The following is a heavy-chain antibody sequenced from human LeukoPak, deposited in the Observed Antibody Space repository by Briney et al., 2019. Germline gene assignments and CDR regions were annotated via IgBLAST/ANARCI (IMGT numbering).Heavy chain of an antibody. Sequence: RPGGSLRLSCAASGFTFSTSGMTWVRQAPGKGLQWVAYISSRSESKYYAASVKGRFTISRDNARNSLYLQMNSLRDDDTAVYYCARVWQLGVWGQGTAVTVSS. CDR2: ISSRSESK. J-gene: IGHJ6*02. CDR3: ARVWQLGV. CDR1: GFTFSTSG. V-gene: IGHV3-48*02. D-gene: IGHD3-10*01.